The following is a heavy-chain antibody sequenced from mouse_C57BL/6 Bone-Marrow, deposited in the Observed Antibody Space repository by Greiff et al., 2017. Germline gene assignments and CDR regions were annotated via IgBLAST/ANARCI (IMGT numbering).Heavy chain of an antibody. D-gene: IGHD1-1*01. J-gene: IGHJ2*01. Sequence: EVQLQQSGPVLVKPGASVKMSCKASGYTFTDYYMNWVKQSHGKSLEWIGGINPYNGGTSYNQKFKGKATLTVDKSSSTAYMELNSLTSADSAVYYCARGPYYYGSSPVYFDYWGQGATLTVSS. V-gene: IGHV1-19*01. CDR2: INPYNGGT. CDR1: GYTFTDYY. CDR3: ARGPYYYGSSPVYFDY.